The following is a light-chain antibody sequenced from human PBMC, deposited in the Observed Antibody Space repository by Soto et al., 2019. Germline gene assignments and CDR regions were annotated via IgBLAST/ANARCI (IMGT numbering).Light chain of an antibody. V-gene: IGLV2-18*02. Sequence: QYVLTEPPSVSGSPGQSVTISCTETSSDVGSYNRVSWYQQPPGTAPKLMIYDVGNRPSGVPDRFSVSKSGNTASLTISGLQADDEADYYCSSYTSSNTHVFGTGTKVTVL. J-gene: IGLJ1*01. CDR2: DVG. CDR3: SSYTSSNTHV. CDR1: SSDVGSYNR.